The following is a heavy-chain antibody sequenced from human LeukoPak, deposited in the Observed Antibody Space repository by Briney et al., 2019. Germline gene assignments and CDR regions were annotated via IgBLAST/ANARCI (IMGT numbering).Heavy chain of an antibody. D-gene: IGHD6-13*01. CDR3: ARGRGNSSSRYWDY. CDR2: IKQDGSEK. Sequence: GGSLRLSCAASGFTFSSYWMTWVRQAPGKWLEWVANIKQDGSEKYYVDSAKGRFTISRDNGKKSLYLQMNSLRVEDTAVYYCARGRGNSSSRYWDYWGQGTLVTVSS. J-gene: IGHJ4*02. V-gene: IGHV3-7*01. CDR1: GFTFSSYW.